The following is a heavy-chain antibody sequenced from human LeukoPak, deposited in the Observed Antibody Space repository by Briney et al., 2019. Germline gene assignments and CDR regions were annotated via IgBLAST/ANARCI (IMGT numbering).Heavy chain of an antibody. Sequence: PGGSLRLSCAASGFTFSDYYMSWIRQAPGKGLEWVSYISSSGSTIYYADSVKGRFTISRDNAKNSLYLQMNSLRAEDTAVYYCARGRHSSSWFYYYYYYMDVWGKGTTVTVSS. CDR3: ARGRHSSSWFYYYYYYMDV. D-gene: IGHD6-13*01. CDR1: GFTFSDYY. V-gene: IGHV3-11*04. CDR2: ISSSGSTI. J-gene: IGHJ6*03.